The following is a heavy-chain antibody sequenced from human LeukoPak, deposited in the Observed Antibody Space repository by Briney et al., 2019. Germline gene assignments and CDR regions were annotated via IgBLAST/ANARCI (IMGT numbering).Heavy chain of an antibody. D-gene: IGHD3-22*01. J-gene: IGHJ4*02. CDR3: ARAYYHDYSDYHWAPDY. Sequence: ASVKVSCKTSGYTFTSYYLHWVRQAPGQGLEWMGIINPSGGSTNYAQKFQGRVTMTRDTSTSTVYMEMSSLRSEDTAVYYCARAYYHDYSDYHWAPDYWGQGTLVTVSS. CDR2: INPSGGST. CDR1: GYTFTSYY. V-gene: IGHV1-46*01.